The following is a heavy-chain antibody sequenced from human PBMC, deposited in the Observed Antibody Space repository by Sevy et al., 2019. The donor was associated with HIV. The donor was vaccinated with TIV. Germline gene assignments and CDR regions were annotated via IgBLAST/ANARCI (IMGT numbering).Heavy chain of an antibody. J-gene: IGHJ3*02. D-gene: IGHD2-15*01. CDR3: ARHCTGSSCSHAFDI. V-gene: IGHV4-34*01. Sequence: PSETLSLTCAVYGGSFSGYYWSWIRQPPGKGLEWIGEINHSGGTNYNPSLKSRVAISVDTSKNHFSLKLNSVTAADTAVYYCARHCTGSSCSHAFDIWGQGTMVTVSS. CDR2: INHSGGT. CDR1: GGSFSGYY.